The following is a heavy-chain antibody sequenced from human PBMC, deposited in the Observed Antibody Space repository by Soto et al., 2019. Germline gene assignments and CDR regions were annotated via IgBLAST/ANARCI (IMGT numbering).Heavy chain of an antibody. V-gene: IGHV1-18*01. CDR3: ANSSGSAYWFDP. D-gene: IGHD6-6*01. CDR2: ISAYNGNT. Sequence: QVQLVQSGAEVKKPGASVKVSCKASGYTFTSYGISWVRQAPGQGLEWMGWISAYNGNTNYAQKLQGRVTMTTDTATSTAYMALRSLRSDNTAVYSCANSSGSAYWFDPWGQGTLGTVSS. J-gene: IGHJ5*02. CDR1: GYTFTSYG.